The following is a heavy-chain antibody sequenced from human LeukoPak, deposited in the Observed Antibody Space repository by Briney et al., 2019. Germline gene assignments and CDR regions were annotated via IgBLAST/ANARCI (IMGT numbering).Heavy chain of an antibody. J-gene: IGHJ4*02. Sequence: QPGGSLRLSCAASGFTFSSYAMHWVRQAPGKGLEYVSAISSNGGSTYYANSVKGRFTISRDNSKNTLYLQMGSLRAEDMAVYYCARDGPVTTFDYWGQGTLVTVSS. D-gene: IGHD4-17*01. CDR2: ISSNGGST. CDR1: GFTFSSYA. V-gene: IGHV3-64*01. CDR3: ARDGPVTTFDY.